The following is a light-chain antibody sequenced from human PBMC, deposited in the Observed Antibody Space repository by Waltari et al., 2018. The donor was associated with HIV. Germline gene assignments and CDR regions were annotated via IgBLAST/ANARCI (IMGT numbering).Light chain of an antibody. CDR3: AAWDDSLNGPWV. V-gene: IGLV1-44*01. Sequence: QSVLTQPPSASGTPGQRVTISCSGSSSNIGSNTVNWYQQLPGTAPKLPIYSNNQPPSGVPDRFSGSKSGTFASLAISGLQSEDEADYYCAAWDDSLNGPWVFGGGTKLTVL. CDR1: SSNIGSNT. J-gene: IGLJ3*02. CDR2: SNN.